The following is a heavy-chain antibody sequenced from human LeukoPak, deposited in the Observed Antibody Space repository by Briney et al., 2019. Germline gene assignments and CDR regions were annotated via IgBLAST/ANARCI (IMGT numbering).Heavy chain of an antibody. V-gene: IGHV3-33*01. CDR3: ARDTGNHPNNWLDP. D-gene: IGHD1-14*01. CDR2: IWYDGSNT. J-gene: IGHJ5*02. CDR1: GFSFSSHA. Sequence: GGSLRLSCEASGFSFSSHAMQWVRQAPGKGLEWVALIWYDGSNTYYADSVQGRFTISRDNSKNTLYLQMNSLRAEDTAIYYRARDTGNHPNNWLDPWGQGTLVTVSS.